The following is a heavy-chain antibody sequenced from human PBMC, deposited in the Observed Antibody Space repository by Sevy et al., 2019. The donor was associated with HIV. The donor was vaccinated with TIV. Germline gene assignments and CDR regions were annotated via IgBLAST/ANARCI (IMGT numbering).Heavy chain of an antibody. J-gene: IGHJ4*02. D-gene: IGHD1-26*01. Sequence: GGSLRLSCAASGFTFSSHSMNWVRQAPGKGLEWVASISSTSSYIYHADSVKGRFTVSRDNAKNSLFLQMNNPRVDDTAVYYCAREAQVVGVDLDFWGQGTLVTVSS. CDR2: ISSTSSYI. CDR3: AREAQVVGVDLDF. CDR1: GFTFSSHS. V-gene: IGHV3-21*01.